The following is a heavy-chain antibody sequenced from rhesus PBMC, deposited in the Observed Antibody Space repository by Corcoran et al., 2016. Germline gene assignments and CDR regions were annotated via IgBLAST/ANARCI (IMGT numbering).Heavy chain of an antibody. D-gene: IGHD3-16*01. Sequence: QLQLQESGPGLVKPSETLSLTCAVSGGSISGYYWSWIRQPPGKGLEWIGNIDGNIAGTNYTPSLTSRFTIAKDTSKNQFSLKLSSVTAADTAVYYCARQVYSGSSPFDYWGQGVLVTVSS. J-gene: IGHJ4*01. V-gene: IGHV4-81*01. CDR1: GGSISGYY. CDR2: IDGNIAGT. CDR3: ARQVYSGSSPFDY.